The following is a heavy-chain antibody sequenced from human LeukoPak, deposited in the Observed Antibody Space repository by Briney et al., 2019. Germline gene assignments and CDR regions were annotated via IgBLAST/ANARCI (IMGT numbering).Heavy chain of an antibody. Sequence: GGSLRLSCAASGFTFSSYGMHWVRQAPGKGLEWVAVIWYDGSNKYYADSVKGRFTISRDNSKNTLYLQMNSLRAEDTAVYFCAKYSGSYYYPPNWDSWGQGTLVTVSS. V-gene: IGHV3-33*06. CDR3: AKYSGSYYYPPNWDS. CDR2: IWYDGSNK. D-gene: IGHD1-26*01. CDR1: GFTFSSYG. J-gene: IGHJ4*02.